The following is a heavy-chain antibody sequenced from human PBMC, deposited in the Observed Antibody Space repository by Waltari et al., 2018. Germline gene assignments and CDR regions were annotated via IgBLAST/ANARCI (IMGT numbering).Heavy chain of an antibody. J-gene: IGHJ4*02. Sequence: QVQLVQSGAEVKKPGASVKVSCKASGYTFTGYYMHWVRQAPGQGLEWMGLIHPNVCGTNYAQTFQGRCTMTRAPSISTAYMELSRLRSDATAVYYCARAAAQTYGDYSADLDYWGQGTLVTVSS. D-gene: IGHD4-17*01. CDR2: IHPNVCGT. CDR1: GYTFTGYY. V-gene: IGHV1-2*06. CDR3: ARAAAQTYGDYSADLDY.